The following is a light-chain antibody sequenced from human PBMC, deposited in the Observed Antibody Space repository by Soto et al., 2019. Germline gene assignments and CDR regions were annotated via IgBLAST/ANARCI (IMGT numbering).Light chain of an antibody. Sequence: QSVLTQPPSASGSPGQSVTISCTGTSSDLDVYNSVSWYQQHPGKAPRLLIYDVTKRPSGVPDRFSGSKSGNTASLTVSGLQIDDEASYFCSSYAGSILFGAGTQLTVL. CDR2: DVT. CDR1: SSDLDVYNS. J-gene: IGLJ7*01. V-gene: IGLV2-8*01. CDR3: SSYAGSIL.